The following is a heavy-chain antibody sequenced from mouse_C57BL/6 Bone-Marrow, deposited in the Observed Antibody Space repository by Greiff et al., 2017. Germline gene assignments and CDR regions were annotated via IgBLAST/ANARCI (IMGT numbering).Heavy chain of an antibody. J-gene: IGHJ4*01. V-gene: IGHV5-6*01. Sequence: EVQRVESGGDLVKPGGSLKLSCAASGFTFSSYGMSWVRQTPDKRLEWVATISSGGSYTYYPDSVKGRFTISRDNANNTLYLQMSSLKSEDTAMYYCASPPMGAMDYWGQGTSVTVSS. CDR2: ISSGGSYT. CDR3: ASPPMGAMDY. CDR1: GFTFSSYG.